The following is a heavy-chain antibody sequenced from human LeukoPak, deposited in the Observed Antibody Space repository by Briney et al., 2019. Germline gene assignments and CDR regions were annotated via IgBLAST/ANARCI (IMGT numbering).Heavy chain of an antibody. J-gene: IGHJ5*02. CDR3: ARKYPDHWFDP. D-gene: IGHD6-6*01. CDR2: IFYLGST. V-gene: IGHV4-30-4*01. CDR1: GGSISSGNFY. Sequence: PSETLSLTCTVSGGSISSGNFYWSWIRQPPGTGLEWIGYIFYLGSTYYNLSLKSRVTMSVDTSKNQFSLILRSVTAADTAVYYCARKYPDHWFDPWGQGTLVTVSS.